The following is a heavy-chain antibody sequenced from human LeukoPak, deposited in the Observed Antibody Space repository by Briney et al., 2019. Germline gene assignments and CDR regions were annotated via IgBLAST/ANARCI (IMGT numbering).Heavy chain of an antibody. J-gene: IGHJ4*02. D-gene: IGHD1-26*01. CDR2: IYYSGST. V-gene: IGHV4-59*01. CDR3: ARERGIVGATTADY. CDR1: GGSISSYY. Sequence: SETLCLTCTVSGGSISSYYWSWIRQPPGKGLEWIGYIYYSGSTNYNPSLKSRVTISVDTSKNQFSLKLSSVTAADTAVYYCARERGIVGATTADYWGRGTLVTVSS.